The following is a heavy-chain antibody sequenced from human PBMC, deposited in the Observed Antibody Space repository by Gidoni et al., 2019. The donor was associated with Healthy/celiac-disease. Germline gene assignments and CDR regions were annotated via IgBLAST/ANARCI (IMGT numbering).Heavy chain of an antibody. D-gene: IGHD3-22*01. CDR1: RGTFSSYA. J-gene: IGHJ3*02. Sequence: QVQLVQSGAEVKKPGSSVTVSCKDSRGTFSSYAISWVRQAPGQGLEWMGGIIPIFGTANYAQKFQGRVTITADESTSTAYMELSSLRSEDTAVYYCARPIYYDSSGYQLDAFDIWGQGTMVTVSS. CDR2: IIPIFGTA. V-gene: IGHV1-69*01. CDR3: ARPIYYDSSGYQLDAFDI.